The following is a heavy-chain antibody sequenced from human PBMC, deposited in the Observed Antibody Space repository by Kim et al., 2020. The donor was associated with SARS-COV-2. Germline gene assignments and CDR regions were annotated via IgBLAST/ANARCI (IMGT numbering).Heavy chain of an antibody. CDR1: GGTFSSYA. J-gene: IGHJ4*02. V-gene: IGHV1-69*13. CDR3: AGVRTPSSGWYYFDY. D-gene: IGHD6-19*01. CDR2: IIPIFGTA. Sequence: SVKVSCKASGGTFSSYAISWVRQAPGQGLEWMGGIIPIFGTANYAQKFQGRVTITADESTSTAYMELSSLRSEDTAVYYCAGVRTPSSGWYYFDYWGQGTLVTVSS.